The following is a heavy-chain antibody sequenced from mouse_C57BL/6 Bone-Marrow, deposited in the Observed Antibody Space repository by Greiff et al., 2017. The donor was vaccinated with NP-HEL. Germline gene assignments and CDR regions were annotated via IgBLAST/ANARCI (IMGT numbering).Heavy chain of an antibody. J-gene: IGHJ4*01. V-gene: IGHV5-9-1*02. CDR1: GFTFSSYA. D-gene: IGHD2-4*01. CDR2: ISSGGDYI. CDR3: TREGLYYDYDALYAMDY. Sequence: EVQVVESGEGLVKPGGSLKLSCAASGFTFSSYAMSWVRQTPEKRLEWVAYISSGGDYIYYADTVKGRFTISRDNARNTLYLQMSSLKSEDTAMYYCTREGLYYDYDALYAMDYWGQGTSVTVSS.